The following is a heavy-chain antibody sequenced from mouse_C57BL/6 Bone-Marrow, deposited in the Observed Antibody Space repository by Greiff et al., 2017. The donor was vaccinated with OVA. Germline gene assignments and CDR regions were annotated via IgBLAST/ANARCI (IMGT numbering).Heavy chain of an antibody. D-gene: IGHD1-1*01. CDR3: ARKMTTVVADDWYFDV. CDR2: INPNYGTT. V-gene: IGHV1-39*01. Sequence: EVKLVESGPELVKPGASVKISCKASGYSFTDYNMTWVKQSNGKSLEWIGVINPNYGTTSYNQKFKGKATLTVDQSSRTAYMQLNSLTSEDSAVYYCARKMTTVVADDWYFDVWGTGTTVTVSS. CDR1: GYSFTDYN. J-gene: IGHJ1*03.